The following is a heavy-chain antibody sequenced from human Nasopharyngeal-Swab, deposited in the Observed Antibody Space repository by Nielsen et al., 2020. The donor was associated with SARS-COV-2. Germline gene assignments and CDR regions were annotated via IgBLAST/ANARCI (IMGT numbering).Heavy chain of an antibody. V-gene: IGHV4-61*01. CDR2: IYYSGST. J-gene: IGHJ4*02. CDR1: GGSVSSGSYY. CDR3: ARSGSYYLFDY. D-gene: IGHD1-26*01. Sequence: SETLSLTCTVSGGSVSSGSYYWSWIRQPPGKGLEWIGYIYYSGSTNYNPSLKSRVTISVDTSKNQFSLKLSSVTAADTAVYYCARSGSYYLFDYWGQGTLVTASS.